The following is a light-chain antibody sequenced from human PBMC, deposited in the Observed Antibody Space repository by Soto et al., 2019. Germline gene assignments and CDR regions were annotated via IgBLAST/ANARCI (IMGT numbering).Light chain of an antibody. CDR3: QKYNSALTIT. J-gene: IGKJ5*01. Sequence: DIQMTQSPSSLSASVGDRVTITCRASQGISNYLAWYQQKPGKVPKLLIYAASTLQSGVPSRFSGSGSGPDFTLTISSLQPEDVATYYCQKYNSALTITFGQGTRLEIK. V-gene: IGKV1-27*01. CDR2: AAS. CDR1: QGISNY.